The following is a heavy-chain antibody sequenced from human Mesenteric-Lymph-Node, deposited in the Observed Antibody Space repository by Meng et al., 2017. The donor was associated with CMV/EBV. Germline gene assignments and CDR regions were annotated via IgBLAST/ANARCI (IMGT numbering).Heavy chain of an antibody. CDR3: ARVLLWFGELLLGAFDI. CDR2: ISAYNGNT. J-gene: IGHJ3*02. Sequence: ASVKVSCKASGGTFSSYAISWVRQAPGQGLEWMGWISAYNGNTNYAQKLQGRVTMTTDTSTSTAYMELRSLRSDDTAVYYCARVLLWFGELLLGAFDIWGQGTMVTVSS. D-gene: IGHD3-10*01. V-gene: IGHV1-18*01. CDR1: GGTFSSYA.